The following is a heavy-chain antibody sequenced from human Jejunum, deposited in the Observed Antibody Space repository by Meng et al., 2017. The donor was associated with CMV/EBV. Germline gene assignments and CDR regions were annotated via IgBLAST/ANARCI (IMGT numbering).Heavy chain of an antibody. V-gene: IGHV7-4-1*02. CDR2: INTDTRNP. Sequence: SGYSFTNYAMTWVRQAPGQGLEWMGWINTDTRNPTYAQGFRGRFVFSLDTSVSTAYLQINSLEAADTAVYYCARPSGFCSGGHCYPDYWGQGTLVTVSS. J-gene: IGHJ4*02. CDR3: ARPSGFCSGGHCYPDY. CDR1: GYSFTNYA. D-gene: IGHD2-15*01.